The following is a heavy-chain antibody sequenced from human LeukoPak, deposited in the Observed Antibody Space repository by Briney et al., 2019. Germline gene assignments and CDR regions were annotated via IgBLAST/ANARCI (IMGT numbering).Heavy chain of an antibody. CDR1: GFTFSSYW. V-gene: IGHV3-74*01. CDR2: INSDGSST. Sequence: PGGSLRHSCAASGFTFSSYWMHWVRQAPGKELVWVLRINSDGSSTSYADSVKGRFTISRDNAKNTLYLQMNSLRAEDTAVYYCAREGVVPADPLDYWGQGTLVTVSS. J-gene: IGHJ4*02. CDR3: AREGVVPADPLDY. D-gene: IGHD2-2*01.